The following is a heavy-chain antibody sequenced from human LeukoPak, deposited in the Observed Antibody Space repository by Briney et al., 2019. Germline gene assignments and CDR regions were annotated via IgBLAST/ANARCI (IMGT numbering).Heavy chain of an antibody. V-gene: IGHV1-2*02. D-gene: IGHD3-22*01. CDR2: INPNSGRT. J-gene: IGHJ3*01. Sequence: VASVKVSCKASGYTFTDYYVHWVRQAPGQGLEWMGWINPNSGRTNYAEKFQGRVTMTSATSISTVYMELNRLTSDDTAVYYCARDRRYYDSSGYFVWGQGTMVTVSS. CDR1: GYTFTDYY. CDR3: ARDRRYYDSSGYFV.